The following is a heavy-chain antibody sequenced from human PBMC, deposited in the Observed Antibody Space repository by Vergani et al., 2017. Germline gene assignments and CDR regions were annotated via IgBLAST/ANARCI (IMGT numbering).Heavy chain of an antibody. V-gene: IGHV3-48*03. CDR3: ARELRRIAAAGSGMDV. CDR1: GFTFSSYE. J-gene: IGHJ6*02. CDR2: ISSSGSTI. D-gene: IGHD6-13*01. Sequence: EVQLVESGGGLVQPGGSLRLSCAASGFTFSSYEMNWVRQAPGKGLEWVSYISSSGSTINYADSVKGRFTISRDNAKNSLYLQMNSLRAEDTAVYYCARELRRIAAAGSGMDVWGQGTTVTVSS.